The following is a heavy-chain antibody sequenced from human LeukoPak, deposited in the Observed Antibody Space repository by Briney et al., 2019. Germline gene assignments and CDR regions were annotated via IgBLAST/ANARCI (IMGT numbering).Heavy chain of an antibody. CDR1: GFTFSRYA. Sequence: PGGSLRLSCAASGFTFSRYAMSWIRQSPGKGLEWIGYIHYTGSTNYNPSLKSRVTMLIDTSKNQFSLKLSSVTAADTAVYYCARGRYSAGDNWFDPWGQGTLVTVSS. D-gene: IGHD3-9*01. V-gene: IGHV4-59*01. J-gene: IGHJ5*02. CDR3: ARGRYSAGDNWFDP. CDR2: IHYTGST.